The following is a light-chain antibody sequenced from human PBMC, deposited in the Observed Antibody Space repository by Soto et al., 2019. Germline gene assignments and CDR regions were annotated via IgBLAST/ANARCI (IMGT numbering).Light chain of an antibody. CDR1: SGSIASNY. Sequence: NFMLTQPHSVSESTGKTVTISCTGSSGSIASNYVQWYQQRPGSAPTTVIYADDQRPSGVPDRFSGSIDSSSNSASLTISGLRTEDEADYYCQSYDSSNVVFGGGTKVTVL. CDR3: QSYDSSNVV. J-gene: IGLJ2*01. CDR2: ADD. V-gene: IGLV6-57*02.